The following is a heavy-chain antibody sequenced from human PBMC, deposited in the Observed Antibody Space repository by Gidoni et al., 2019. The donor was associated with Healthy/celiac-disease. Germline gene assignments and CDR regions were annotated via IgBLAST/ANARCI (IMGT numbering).Heavy chain of an antibody. Sequence: QVQLVESGGGVVQPGRSLRLSCAASGFTFSSYARHWVRRAPGKGLEWVAVISYDRSNKYYADSVKGRFTISRDNSKNTLYLQMNSLRAEDTAVYYCARERVYYYDSSGYDAFDIWGQGTMVTVSS. J-gene: IGHJ3*02. V-gene: IGHV3-30-3*01. D-gene: IGHD3-22*01. CDR2: ISYDRSNK. CDR1: GFTFSSYA. CDR3: ARERVYYYDSSGYDAFDI.